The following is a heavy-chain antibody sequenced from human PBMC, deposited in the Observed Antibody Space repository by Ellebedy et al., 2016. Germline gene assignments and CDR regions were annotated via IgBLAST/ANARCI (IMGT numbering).Heavy chain of an antibody. Sequence: GESLKISCKGSGSSFTTYWIAWVRQMPGKGLEWMGIIYLGDSETRYSPSFQGQVTISADKSISTAYLQWSSLKASDTAMYYCARPLAAVHSWGFDYWGQGTLVTVSS. CDR2: IYLGDSET. CDR1: GSSFTTYW. V-gene: IGHV5-51*01. D-gene: IGHD6-13*01. CDR3: ARPLAAVHSWGFDY. J-gene: IGHJ4*02.